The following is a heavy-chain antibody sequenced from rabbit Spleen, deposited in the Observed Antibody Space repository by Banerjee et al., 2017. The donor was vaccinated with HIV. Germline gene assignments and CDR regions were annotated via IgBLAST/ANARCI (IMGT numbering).Heavy chain of an antibody. Sequence: QEQLVESGGGLVKPEGSLTLTCKASGFSFSSSYWICWVRQAPGKGLEWIACIYTGSGGGTAYASWAKGRFTISKTSSTTVTLQMTSLTAADTATYFCARDTSSSFSSYGMDLWGPGTLVTVS. CDR3: ARDTSSSFSSYGMDL. V-gene: IGHV1S45*01. CDR2: IYTGSGGGT. J-gene: IGHJ6*01. D-gene: IGHD1-1*01. CDR1: GFSFSSSYW.